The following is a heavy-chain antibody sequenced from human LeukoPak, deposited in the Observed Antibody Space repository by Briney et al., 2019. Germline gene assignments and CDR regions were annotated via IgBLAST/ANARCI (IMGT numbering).Heavy chain of an antibody. CDR2: IKQDGSEK. J-gene: IGHJ3*02. CDR1: GFTFSSYW. Sequence: GGSLRLSCAASGFTFSSYWMSWVRQAPGKGLEWVANIKQDGSEKYYVDSVKGRFTISRDNSKNTLYLQMNSLRAEDTAVYYCAKLLGFCGGDCYPAFDTWGQGTMVTVSS. V-gene: IGHV3-7*03. CDR3: AKLLGFCGGDCYPAFDT. D-gene: IGHD2-21*01.